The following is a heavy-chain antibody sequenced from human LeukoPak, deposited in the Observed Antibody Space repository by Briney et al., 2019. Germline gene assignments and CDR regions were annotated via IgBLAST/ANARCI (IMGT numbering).Heavy chain of an antibody. D-gene: IGHD1-20*01. CDR3: ARGGITGTTDWFAP. Sequence: ASVKVSCKASGHTFTSYYMHWVRQAPGQGLGWMGIINPSGGSTSYAQKFQGRVTMTRDTSTSTVYMELSSLRSEDTAVYYCARGGITGTTDWFAPGGQGTLATVPS. CDR1: GHTFTSYY. J-gene: IGHJ5*02. V-gene: IGHV1-46*01. CDR2: INPSGGST.